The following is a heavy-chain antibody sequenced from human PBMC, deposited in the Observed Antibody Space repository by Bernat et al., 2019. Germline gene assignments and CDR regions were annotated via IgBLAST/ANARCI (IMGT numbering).Heavy chain of an antibody. V-gene: IGHV3-23*01. CDR2: ISSSGFST. CDR3: AISGSSSGLYAFDI. CDR1: GFTFSSYA. D-gene: IGHD6-6*01. Sequence: EVQLLESGGGLIQPGGSLRLSCAASGFTFSSYAMTWVRQAPGKGLEWVSTISSSGFSTYYADSVKGRFTISRDNSKNTMYLQMNSLRAEDTAVYYCAISGSSSGLYAFDIWGQGTMVTVSS. J-gene: IGHJ3*02.